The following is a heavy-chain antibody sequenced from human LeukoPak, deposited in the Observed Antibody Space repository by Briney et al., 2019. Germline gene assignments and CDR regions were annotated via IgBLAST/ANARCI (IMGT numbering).Heavy chain of an antibody. CDR2: IYYSGST. Sequence: SETLSLTCAVSGGSISSSSYYWGWIRQPPGKGLEWIGSIYYSGSTYYNPSLKSRVTISVDTSKNQFSLKLSSVTAADTAVYYCARHDGSGFDYWGQGTLVTVSS. J-gene: IGHJ4*02. V-gene: IGHV4-39*01. D-gene: IGHD3-10*01. CDR3: ARHDGSGFDY. CDR1: GGSISSSSYY.